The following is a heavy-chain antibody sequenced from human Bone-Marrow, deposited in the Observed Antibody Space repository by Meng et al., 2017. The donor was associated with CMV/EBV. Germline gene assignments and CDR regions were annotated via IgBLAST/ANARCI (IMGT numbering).Heavy chain of an antibody. J-gene: IGHJ6*02. Sequence: ASVKVSCKACGYTLTSYDIIWVRQATGQGLEWMGWMNPNSGNTGYAQKFQGRVNITRNTSISTAYMELGSLRSEDTAVYYCARADTAPTYYDFWRGYFPSLGYYGMDVWGQGTTVTVSS. CDR3: ARADTAPTYYDFWRGYFPSLGYYGMDV. CDR1: GYTLTSYD. V-gene: IGHV1-8*03. D-gene: IGHD3-3*01. CDR2: MNPNSGNT.